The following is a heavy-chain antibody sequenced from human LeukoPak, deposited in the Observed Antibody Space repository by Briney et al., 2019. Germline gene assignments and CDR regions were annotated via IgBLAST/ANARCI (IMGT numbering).Heavy chain of an antibody. D-gene: IGHD3-22*01. J-gene: IGHJ4*02. V-gene: IGHV3-23*01. Sequence: GGFLRLSCAASGFTFSSYAMSWVRQAPGKGLEWVSAISGSGGSTYYADSVKGRFTISRDNSKNTLYLQMNSLRAEDTAVYYCAKASAMIVVVSKYFDYWGQGALVTVSS. CDR1: GFTFSSYA. CDR3: AKASAMIVVVSKYFDY. CDR2: ISGSGGST.